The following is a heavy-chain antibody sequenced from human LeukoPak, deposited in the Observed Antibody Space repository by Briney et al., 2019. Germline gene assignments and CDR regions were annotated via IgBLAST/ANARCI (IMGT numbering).Heavy chain of an antibody. D-gene: IGHD2-15*01. CDR1: GYTLTELS. CDR2: FDPEDGET. J-gene: IGHJ4*02. CDR3: ATTPLGVSGLDY. Sequence: GASVKVSCKVSGYTLTELSMHWVRQAPGKGLEWMGGFDPEDGETIYAQKFQGRVTMTEDTSTDTAYMELSSLRSEDTAVYYCATTPLGVSGLDYWGQGTLVTVSS. V-gene: IGHV1-24*01.